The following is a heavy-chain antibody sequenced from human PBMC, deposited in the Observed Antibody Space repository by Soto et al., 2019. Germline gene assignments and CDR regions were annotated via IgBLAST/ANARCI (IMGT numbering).Heavy chain of an antibody. CDR3: ARDSSGQQLSPHSAFDI. V-gene: IGHV4-31*03. CDR2: IYYSGST. Sequence: QVQLQESGPGLVKPSQTLSLTCTVSGGSISSGGYYWSWIRQHPGKGLEWIGYIYYSGSTYYNPXLKSRVTISVXXSXNXXSLKLSSVTAADTAVYYCARDSSGQQLSPHSAFDIWGQGTMVTVSS. D-gene: IGHD6-13*01. J-gene: IGHJ3*02. CDR1: GGSISSGGYY.